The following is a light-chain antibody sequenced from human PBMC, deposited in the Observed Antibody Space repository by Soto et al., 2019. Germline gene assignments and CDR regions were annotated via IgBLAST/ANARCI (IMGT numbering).Light chain of an antibody. V-gene: IGKV1-9*01. CDR3: QQLFDSPIT. CDR1: QVISTS. CDR2: AAS. Sequence: DIQLTQSPSFLSPSIGDSVTITCRASQVISTSLAWYQVKPGKAPKLLIYAASTLESGVPSRFGATVSGTEFSLTITSLQPEDFATYYCQQLFDSPITFGQGTRLEIK. J-gene: IGKJ5*01.